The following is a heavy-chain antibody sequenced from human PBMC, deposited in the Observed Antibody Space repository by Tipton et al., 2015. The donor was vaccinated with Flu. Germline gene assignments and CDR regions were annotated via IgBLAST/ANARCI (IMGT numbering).Heavy chain of an antibody. CDR2: IYSGGGAT. J-gene: IGHJ4*02. CDR3: ARGTDSSGWPHYFDD. CDR1: GFTVSHYY. Sequence: GSLRLSCAASGFTVSHYYMIWVRQAPGKGLEWVSVIYSGGGATYYGDSVKGRFTISRDNSKNTLYLQMNSLRPEDTALYYCARGTDSSGWPHYFDDWGQGALVTVSS. D-gene: IGHD6-19*01. V-gene: IGHV3-66*02.